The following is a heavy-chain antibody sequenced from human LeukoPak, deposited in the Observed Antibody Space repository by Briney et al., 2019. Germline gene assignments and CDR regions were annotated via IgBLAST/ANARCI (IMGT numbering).Heavy chain of an antibody. CDR3: ARPWPSGSSSIFDY. V-gene: IGHV3-23*01. CDR2: IGDRT. J-gene: IGHJ4*02. CDR1: GFTFSSYS. D-gene: IGHD3-10*01. Sequence: GGSLRLSCAASGFTFSSYSMNWVRQAPGKGLEWVSTIGDRTYYADSVQGRFTISRDNSKNTLYLQINSLGAEDTAVYYCARPWPSGSSSIFDYWGQGTLVTVSS.